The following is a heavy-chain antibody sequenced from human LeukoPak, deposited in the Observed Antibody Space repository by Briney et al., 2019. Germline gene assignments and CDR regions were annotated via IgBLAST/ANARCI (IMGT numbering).Heavy chain of an antibody. V-gene: IGHV3-23*01. CDR3: AKDSLATNRLEYFQH. CDR2: ISGSGGST. CDR1: GFTFSSYA. D-gene: IGHD1-14*01. Sequence: PGGSLRLSCAASGFTFSSYAMSWVRQAPGKGLEWVSAISGSGGSTYYADSVKGRFTISRDNSKNTLYLQMNSLRAEDTAVYYCAKDSLATNRLEYFQHWGQGTLVTVSS. J-gene: IGHJ1*01.